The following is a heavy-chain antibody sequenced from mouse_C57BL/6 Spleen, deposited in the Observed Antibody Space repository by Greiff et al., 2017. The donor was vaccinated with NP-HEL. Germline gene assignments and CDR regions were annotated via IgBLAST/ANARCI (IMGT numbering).Heavy chain of an antibody. J-gene: IGHJ2*01. V-gene: IGHV1-59*01. CDR1: GYTFTSYW. CDR2: IDPSDSYT. CDR3: AREEASDFDY. Sequence: QVQLQQPGAELVRPGTSVKLSCKASGYTFTSYWMHWVKQRPGQGLEWIGVIDPSDSYTNYNQKFKGKATLTVDTSSSTAYMQLSSLTSEDSAVYYCAREEASDFDYWGQGTTLTVSS. D-gene: IGHD6-1*01.